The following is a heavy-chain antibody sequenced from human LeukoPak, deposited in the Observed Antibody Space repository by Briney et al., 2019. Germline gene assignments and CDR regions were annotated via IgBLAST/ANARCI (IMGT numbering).Heavy chain of an antibody. CDR3: AREFRSGYNSRWFDY. D-gene: IGHD6-19*01. CDR2: IKQDGSEK. J-gene: IGHJ5*01. CDR1: GIILSSYW. Sequence: GGSLTLSCEASGIILSSYWMSWVRQAPGKGLEWVANIKQDGSEKWYVDSVKGRFTISRDNAKNSLYLQMNSLRVEDTAVYYCAREFRSGYNSRWFDYWGQGTLVTVSS. V-gene: IGHV3-7*01.